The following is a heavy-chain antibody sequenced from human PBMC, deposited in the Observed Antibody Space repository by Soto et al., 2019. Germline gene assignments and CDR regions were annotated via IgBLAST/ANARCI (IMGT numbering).Heavy chain of an antibody. D-gene: IGHD3-10*01. Sequence: QVQLVQSGPEVKKPGASVKVSCKTSGYTFNNYGISWVRQAPGQGLEWMGWSSDYNGNTNYPQKFQGRVTMTTDTSRKTVYRVVKSLRSDDTAVDYCARDGYYGSGSYGMDVWGRGTTVTVSS. J-gene: IGHJ6*02. CDR1: GYTFNNYG. CDR3: ARDGYYGSGSYGMDV. CDR2: SSDYNGNT. V-gene: IGHV1-18*01.